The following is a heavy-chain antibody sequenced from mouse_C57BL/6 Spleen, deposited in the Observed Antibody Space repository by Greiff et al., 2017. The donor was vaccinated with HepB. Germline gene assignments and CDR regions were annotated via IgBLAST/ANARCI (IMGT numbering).Heavy chain of an antibody. D-gene: IGHD2-4*01. J-gene: IGHJ2*01. CDR3: AREVDYNYFDY. CDR2: ISYDGSN. CDR1: GYSITSGYY. V-gene: IGHV3-6*01. Sequence: EVKLMESGPGLVKPSQSLSLTCSVTGYSITSGYYWNWIRQFPGNKLEWMGYISYDGSNKYNPSLKNRISITRDTPKNQFFLKLNSVTTEDTATYYCAREVDYNYFDYWGQGTTLTVSS.